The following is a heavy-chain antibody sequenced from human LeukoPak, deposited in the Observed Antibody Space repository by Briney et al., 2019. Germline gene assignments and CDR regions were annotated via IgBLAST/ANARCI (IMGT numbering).Heavy chain of an antibody. CDR3: ARIMITFGGVPNYYYYMDV. D-gene: IGHD3-16*01. V-gene: IGHV4-39*01. J-gene: IGHJ6*03. CDR2: IYYSGST. CDR1: GGSISSSSYY. Sequence: SETLSLTCTVSGGSISSSSYYWGWIRQPPGKELEWIGSIYYSGSTYYNPSLKSRVTISVDTSKNQFSLKLSFVTAADTAVYYCARIMITFGGVPNYYYYMDVWGKGTTVTVSS.